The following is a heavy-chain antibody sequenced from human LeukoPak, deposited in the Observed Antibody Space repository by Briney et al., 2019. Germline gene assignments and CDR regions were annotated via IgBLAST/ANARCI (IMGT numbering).Heavy chain of an antibody. V-gene: IGHV1-2*02. CDR2: INPNSGGT. J-gene: IGHJ6*03. Sequence: ASVKVSCKASGYTFTGSYMHWVRQAPGQGLEWMGCINPNSGGTNYAQKFQGRVTMTRGKSISTAYMELSGLEYDDTAFYYCATKRGATFDLFYYMDVWGKGTMVTVSS. D-gene: IGHD2/OR15-2a*01. CDR1: GYTFTGSY. CDR3: ATKRGATFDLFYYMDV.